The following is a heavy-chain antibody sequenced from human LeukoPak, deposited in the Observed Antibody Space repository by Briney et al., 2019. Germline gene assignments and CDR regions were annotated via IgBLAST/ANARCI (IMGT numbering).Heavy chain of an antibody. Sequence: GSLRLSCAASGFTFSSYEMNWIRQAPGKRLEWIASISSSGSSVNYADSVNGRLTISRDNAKNSLYLQMNSLRAEDTAVYYCVRDRSRSATYPVRWGRGTLVTVSS. CDR3: VRDRSRSATYPVR. CDR2: ISSSGSSV. J-gene: IGHJ4*02. CDR1: GFTFSSYE. V-gene: IGHV3-48*03.